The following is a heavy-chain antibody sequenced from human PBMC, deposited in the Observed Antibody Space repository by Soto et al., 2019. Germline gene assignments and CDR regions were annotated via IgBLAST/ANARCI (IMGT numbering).Heavy chain of an antibody. CDR1: GFTFSSYA. J-gene: IGHJ4*02. CDR3: ARGAVAGSKGY. CDR2: ISYDGSNK. Sequence: QVQLVESGGGVVQPGRSLRLSCAASGFTFSSYAMHWVRQAPGKGLEWVAVISYDGSNKYYADSVKGRFTISRDNSKNTLYLQMNSLRAEDTAVYYCARGAVAGSKGYWGQGTLVTVSS. D-gene: IGHD6-19*01. V-gene: IGHV3-30-3*01.